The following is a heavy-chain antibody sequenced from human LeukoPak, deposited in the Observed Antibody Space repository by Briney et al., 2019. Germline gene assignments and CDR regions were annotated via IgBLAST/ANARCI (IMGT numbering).Heavy chain of an antibody. Sequence: GASVKVSCKASGYTFTSYYMHWVRQAPGQGLEWMGIINPSGGSTSYAQKFQGRVTMTRDMSTSTVYMELSSLRSEDTAVYYCARDMGEGGNQRNAFDIWGQGTIVTVSS. D-gene: IGHD4-23*01. CDR3: ARDMGEGGNQRNAFDI. J-gene: IGHJ3*02. V-gene: IGHV1-46*01. CDR2: INPSGGST. CDR1: GYTFTSYY.